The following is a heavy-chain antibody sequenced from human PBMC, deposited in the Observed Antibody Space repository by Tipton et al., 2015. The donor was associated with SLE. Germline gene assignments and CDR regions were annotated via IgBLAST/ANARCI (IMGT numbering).Heavy chain of an antibody. V-gene: IGHV4-59*08. CDR2: IYYSGST. D-gene: IGHD2-15*01. Sequence: TLSLTCTVSGGSISSYYWSWIRRPPGKGLEWIGYIYYSGSTNYNPSLKSRVTISVDTSKNQFSLKLSSVTAADTAVYYCARAGYCSSGSCQGEFDYWGQGTLVTVSS. J-gene: IGHJ4*02. CDR1: GGSISSYY. CDR3: ARAGYCSSGSCQGEFDY.